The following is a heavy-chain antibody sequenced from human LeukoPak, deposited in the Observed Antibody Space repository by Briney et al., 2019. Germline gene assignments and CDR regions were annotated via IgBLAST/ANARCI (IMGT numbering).Heavy chain of an antibody. CDR1: GDSIRSVHYY. J-gene: IGHJ5*02. D-gene: IGHD3-9*01. CDR2: IYDTGST. V-gene: IGHV4-39*01. CDR3: ARQNHDIGTNWFDP. Sequence: SENLSLNCSVSGDSIRSVHYYWGWIRQPPGRGLEWIGSIYDTGSTYYNPSLKSRVTIFVDTSKNQFSLRLTSVTAADTAMYYCARQNHDIGTNWFDPWGQGTLVTVSS.